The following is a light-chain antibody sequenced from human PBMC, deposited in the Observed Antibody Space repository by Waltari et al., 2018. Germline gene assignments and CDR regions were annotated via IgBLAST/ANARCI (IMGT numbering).Light chain of an antibody. CDR1: QSVSRS. CDR2: GAA. CDR3: QQFNDWPWT. Sequence: EIVMTQSPATLSVSPGERATLSCRASQSVSRSLAWYQQKPGQAPRLLISGAATRATGIPARFSGSGSGTEFSLTISSLQSEDFTVYYCQQFNDWPWTFGQGTKVEIK. V-gene: IGKV3-15*01. J-gene: IGKJ1*01.